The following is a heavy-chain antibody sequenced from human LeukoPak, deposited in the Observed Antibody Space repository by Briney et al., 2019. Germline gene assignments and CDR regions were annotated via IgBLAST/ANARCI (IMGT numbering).Heavy chain of an antibody. V-gene: IGHV1-18*04. Sequence: ASVKVSCKASGYTFTGYYMHWVRQAPGQGLEWMGWISAYNGNTNYAQKLQGRVTMTTDTSTSTAYMELRSLRSDDTAVYYCARDPLVLHSSGYYLPFMDVWGKGTTVTISS. CDR1: GYTFTGYY. J-gene: IGHJ6*03. CDR3: ARDPLVLHSSGYYLPFMDV. CDR2: ISAYNGNT. D-gene: IGHD3-22*01.